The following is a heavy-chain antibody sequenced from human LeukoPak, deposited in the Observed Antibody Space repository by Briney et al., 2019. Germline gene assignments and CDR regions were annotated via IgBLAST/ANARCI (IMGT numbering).Heavy chain of an antibody. CDR2: ISAYNGNT. V-gene: IGHV1-18*01. CDR1: GYTFTSYG. Sequence: ASVKVSCKASGYTFTSYGISWVRQAPGQGLEWMGWISAYNGNTNYAQKLQGRGTMTTDTSTSTAYMELRSLRSDDTAVYYCARDLVTMIVPGSDFDYWGQGTLVTVSS. CDR3: ARDLVTMIVPGSDFDY. J-gene: IGHJ4*02. D-gene: IGHD3-22*01.